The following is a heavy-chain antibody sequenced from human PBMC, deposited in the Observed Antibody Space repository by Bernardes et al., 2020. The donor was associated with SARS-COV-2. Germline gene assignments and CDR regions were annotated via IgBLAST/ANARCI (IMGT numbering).Heavy chain of an antibody. CDR1: GFTFSNYY. D-gene: IGHD1-26*01. CDR2: ISSDGGRT. CDR3: ATEHPGSYLVDYFDY. V-gene: IGHV3-64*02. J-gene: IGHJ4*02. Sequence: SLRLSCVVSGFTFSNYYMHWVRQAPGKGLEYVSVISSDGGRTYYADSVKGRFTISRDNSKNTLSLQMGGLRPEDTAMYYCATEHPGSYLVDYFDYWGQGTLVTVSS.